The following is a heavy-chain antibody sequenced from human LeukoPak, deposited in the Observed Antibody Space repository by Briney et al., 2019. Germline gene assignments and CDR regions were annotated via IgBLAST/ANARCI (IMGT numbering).Heavy chain of an antibody. D-gene: IGHD3-22*01. CDR2: ISSRSSCI. Sequence: GGSLRLSCAASGFTFSSYSMNWVRQAPGKGLEWVSSISSRSSCIYYADSVKGRFTISRDNAKNSLYLQMNSLRAEDTAVYYCARGSYDSSGYYRNSMYYFDYWGQGTLVTVSS. CDR1: GFTFSSYS. V-gene: IGHV3-21*01. CDR3: ARGSYDSSGYYRNSMYYFDY. J-gene: IGHJ4*02.